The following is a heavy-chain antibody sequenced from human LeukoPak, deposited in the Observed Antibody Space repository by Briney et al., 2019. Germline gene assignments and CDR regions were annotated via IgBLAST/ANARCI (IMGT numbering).Heavy chain of an antibody. CDR1: GYTFTSDG. V-gene: IGHV1-18*01. CDR2: IGTYKGNT. CDR3: ARTPGMVVVKTFYYMDV. Sequence: GASVKVSCKTSGYTFTSDGISWVRQAPGQGLEWMGWIGTYKGNTNYAQMFQGRVTMTTDTSTSTAYMELKNLRSDDTAVYYCARTPGMVVVKTFYYMDVWGQGTTVTVSS. J-gene: IGHJ6*02. D-gene: IGHD3-22*01.